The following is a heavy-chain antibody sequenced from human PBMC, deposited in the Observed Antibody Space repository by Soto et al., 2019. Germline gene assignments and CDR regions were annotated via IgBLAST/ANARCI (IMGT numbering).Heavy chain of an antibody. Sequence: GASVKVSCKTSGYTFTSYAIQWVRQAPGQRLEWMGWVNTGNGKSKCSQKLQDRVTITRDTAATTVYMELSSLKSEDTAVYYCAVDTSAAFDHWGQGTLVTVSS. CDR2: VNTGNGKS. V-gene: IGHV1-3*04. CDR3: AVDTSAAFDH. CDR1: GYTFTSYA. D-gene: IGHD2-2*02. J-gene: IGHJ4*02.